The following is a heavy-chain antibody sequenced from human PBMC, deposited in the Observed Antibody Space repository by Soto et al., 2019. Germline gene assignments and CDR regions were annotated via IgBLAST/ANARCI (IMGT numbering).Heavy chain of an antibody. CDR1: GFTFSSYW. V-gene: IGHV3-74*01. Sequence: EVQLVESGGGLVQPGGSLRVSCAASGFTFSSYWMHWVRQAPGKGLVWVSCINSDGSSTNYADFVKGRFAISRDNAKNTLYLQMNSLRVEDTAVYYCSRVGGSTWHWGQGTLVTVSS. D-gene: IGHD1-26*01. CDR3: SRVGGSTWH. J-gene: IGHJ4*02. CDR2: INSDGSST.